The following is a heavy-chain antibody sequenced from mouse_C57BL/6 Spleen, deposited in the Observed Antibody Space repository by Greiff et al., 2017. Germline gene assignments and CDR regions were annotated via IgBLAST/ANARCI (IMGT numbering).Heavy chain of an antibody. Sequence: VKLQASGPELVKPGASVKLSCKASGYTFTSYDINWVKQRPGQGLEWIGWIYPRDGSTKYNEKFKGKATLTVDTSSSTAYMELHSLTSEDSAVYFCARSRAMDYWGQGTSVTVSS. CDR3: ARSRAMDY. J-gene: IGHJ4*01. V-gene: IGHV1-85*01. CDR1: GYTFTSYD. CDR2: IYPRDGST.